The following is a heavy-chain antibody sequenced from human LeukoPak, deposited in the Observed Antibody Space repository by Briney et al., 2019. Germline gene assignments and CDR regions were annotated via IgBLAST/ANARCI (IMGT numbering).Heavy chain of an antibody. Sequence: SETLSLTCSVSGGSISSYYWSWIRQPPGKGLEWIGHIYYTGSGNYNPSLKSRAAISLDRSKNHISLKLTSVTAADTAVYYCARRPVFESYCGGDCYSPWGQGTLVTVSS. V-gene: IGHV4-59*01. J-gene: IGHJ5*02. CDR3: ARRPVFESYCGGDCYSP. CDR1: GGSISSYY. D-gene: IGHD2-21*02. CDR2: IYYTGSG.